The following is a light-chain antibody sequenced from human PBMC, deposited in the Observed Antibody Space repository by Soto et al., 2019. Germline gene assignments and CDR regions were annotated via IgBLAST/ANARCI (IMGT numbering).Light chain of an antibody. CDR1: QSVLYSSKNRNY. Sequence: DIVMNQSPDSLAVSLGERATINCKSSQSVLYSSKNRNYFAWYQQKPGQPPKLLISWASTRESGVPDRFSGGGSVTYFTLTITSLRADDVAGYYCQQCDSDRPWTFGQGARVEIK. CDR2: WAS. V-gene: IGKV4-1*01. J-gene: IGKJ1*01. CDR3: QQCDSDRPWT.